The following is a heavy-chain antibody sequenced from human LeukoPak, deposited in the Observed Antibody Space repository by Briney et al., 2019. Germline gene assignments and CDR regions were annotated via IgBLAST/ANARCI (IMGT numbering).Heavy chain of an antibody. Sequence: SQTLSLTCTVSGGSISSGDYYWSWLRQPPGKGLEWTGYIYYSGSTYYNPSLESQLAISVDTSKNQFSLKLSSVTAADTAVYYCARTGMTHFYYFDYWGQGTLVTVSS. J-gene: IGHJ4*02. V-gene: IGHV4-30-4*01. CDR2: IYYSGST. CDR1: GGSISSGDYY. CDR3: ARTGMTHFYYFDY.